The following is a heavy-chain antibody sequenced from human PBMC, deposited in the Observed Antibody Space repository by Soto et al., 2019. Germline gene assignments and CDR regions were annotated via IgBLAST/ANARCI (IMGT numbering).Heavy chain of an antibody. CDR2: IYHSGST. V-gene: IGHV4-30-2*01. CDR3: ARALQPHNPLMGSGYSD. J-gene: IGHJ4*02. Sequence: QLQLQESGSGLVKPSQTLSLTCAVSGGSISSGGYSWSWIRQPPGQGLEWIGYIYHSGSTYYNPSLKSRATISVDRSKNQFSRKLSSVTAADTAVYYCARALQPHNPLMGSGYSDWGQGTLVTVSS. CDR1: GGSISSGGYS. D-gene: IGHD3-3*01.